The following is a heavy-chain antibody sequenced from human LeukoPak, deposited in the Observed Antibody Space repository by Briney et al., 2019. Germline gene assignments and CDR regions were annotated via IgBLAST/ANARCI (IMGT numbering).Heavy chain of an antibody. Sequence: GGSLRLSCAASGFTFSSYAMSWVRQAPGKGLEWVSAISGSGGSTYYADSVKGRLTISRDNSKNTLYLQMNSLRAEDTAVYYCARGGYSSGWYGYWGQGTLVTVSS. V-gene: IGHV3-23*01. D-gene: IGHD6-19*01. CDR3: ARGGYSSGWYGY. CDR1: GFTFSSYA. J-gene: IGHJ4*02. CDR2: ISGSGGST.